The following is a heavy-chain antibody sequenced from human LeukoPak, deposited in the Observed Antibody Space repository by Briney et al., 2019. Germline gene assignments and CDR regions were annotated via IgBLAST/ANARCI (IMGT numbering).Heavy chain of an antibody. J-gene: IGHJ4*02. Sequence: GGSLRLSCATSGFTVSSNYMSWVRQAPGKGLEWVSVIYSGGSTHYADSVKGRFTISRDNSKNTLYLQMNSLRAEDTAAYYCARLGYCSGGSCYPPVAYWGQGTLVTVSS. V-gene: IGHV3-66*04. CDR1: GFTVSSNY. D-gene: IGHD2-15*01. CDR3: ARLGYCSGGSCYPPVAY. CDR2: IYSGGST.